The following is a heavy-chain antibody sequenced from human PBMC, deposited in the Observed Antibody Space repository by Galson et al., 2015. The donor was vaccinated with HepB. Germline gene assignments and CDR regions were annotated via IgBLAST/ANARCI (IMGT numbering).Heavy chain of an antibody. CDR2: ISAYNGNT. D-gene: IGHD2-2*01. CDR1: GYTFTSYG. CDR3: ARDGEDIVVVPAATRYNWFDP. J-gene: IGHJ5*02. Sequence: SCKASGYTFTSYGISWVRQAPGQGLEWMGWISAYNGNTNYAQKLQGRVTMTTDTSTSTAYMELRSLRSDDTAVYYCARDGEDIVVVPAATRYNWFDPWGQGTLVTVSS. V-gene: IGHV1-18*01.